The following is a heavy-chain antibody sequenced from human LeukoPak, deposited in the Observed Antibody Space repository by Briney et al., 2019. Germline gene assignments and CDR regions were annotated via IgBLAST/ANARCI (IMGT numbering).Heavy chain of an antibody. V-gene: IGHV4-34*01. Sequence: SETLSLTCAVYGGSFSGYYWSWIRQPPGKGLEWIGEINHSGSTNYNPSLKSRVTISVDTSKNQFPLNLSSVTAADTAVYYCARNSYYYNSGEGAFDIWGQGTMVTVSS. J-gene: IGHJ3*02. D-gene: IGHD3-22*01. CDR2: INHSGST. CDR1: GGSFSGYY. CDR3: ARNSYYYNSGEGAFDI.